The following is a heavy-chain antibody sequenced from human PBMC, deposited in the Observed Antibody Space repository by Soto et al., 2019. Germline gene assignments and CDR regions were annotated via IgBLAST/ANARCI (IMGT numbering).Heavy chain of an antibody. D-gene: IGHD1-26*01. CDR1: GFTFSSYW. Sequence: EVQLAESGGGLVQPGESLRLSCAASGFTFSSYWMTWVRQAPGKGLEWVANIKQDGSEKYYVDSVRGRFTMSRDNAKNSLYLQMNSLRAEDTAVYYCARVVGATQMDFDYWGQGTLVTVSS. CDR2: IKQDGSEK. J-gene: IGHJ4*02. CDR3: ARVVGATQMDFDY. V-gene: IGHV3-7*01.